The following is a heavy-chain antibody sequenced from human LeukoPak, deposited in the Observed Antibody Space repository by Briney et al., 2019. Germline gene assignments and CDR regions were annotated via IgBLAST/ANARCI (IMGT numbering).Heavy chain of an antibody. CDR3: ASYGDAAFFFDY. CDR1: GGTFSSYA. CDR2: IIPILGIA. J-gene: IGHJ4*02. V-gene: IGHV1-69*04. D-gene: IGHD4-17*01. Sequence: PGASVKVSCKASGGTFSSYATSWVRQAPGQGLEWMGRIIPILGIANYAQKFQGRVTITADKSTSTAYMELSSLRSEDTAVYYCASYGDAAFFFDYWGQGTLVTVSS.